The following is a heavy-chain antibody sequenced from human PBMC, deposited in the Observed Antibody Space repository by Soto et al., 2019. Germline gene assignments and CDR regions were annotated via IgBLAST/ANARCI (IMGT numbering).Heavy chain of an antibody. CDR1: GFTFSSYA. CDR2: ISGSGGST. Sequence: EVQLLESGGGLVQPGGSLRLSCAASGFTFSSYAMSWVRQAPGKGLEWVSAISGSGGSTYYADSVKGRFTISRDNSKNTLYLQMNSLRAEETAVYYCAKDHREWLRFWYFDYWGQGTLVTVSS. CDR3: AKDHREWLRFWYFDY. D-gene: IGHD5-12*01. V-gene: IGHV3-23*01. J-gene: IGHJ4*02.